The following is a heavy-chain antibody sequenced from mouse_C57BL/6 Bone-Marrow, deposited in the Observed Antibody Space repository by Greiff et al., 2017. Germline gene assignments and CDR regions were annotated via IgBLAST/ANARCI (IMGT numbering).Heavy chain of an antibody. CDR1: GYTFTSYW. V-gene: IGHV1-64*01. CDR3: ARSGGY. CDR2: IHPNSGST. D-gene: IGHD4-1*01. Sequence: QVQLQQPGAELVKPGASVKLSCKASGYTFTSYWMHWVKQRPGQGLEWIGMIHPNSGSTNYNEKIQSKATLTVDKSSSTAYMQLSSLASEDSAVYYCARSGGYWGQGTTLTVSS. J-gene: IGHJ2*01.